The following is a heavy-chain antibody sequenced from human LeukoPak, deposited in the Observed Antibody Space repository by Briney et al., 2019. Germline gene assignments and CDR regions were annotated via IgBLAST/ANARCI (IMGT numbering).Heavy chain of an antibody. CDR1: RYTFTGYY. CDR2: INPNSGGT. CDR3: ARAGGYCGRISCPYYFDY. Sequence: ASLKVSCKASRYTFTGYYMCWVRQAPGQGLEWMGWINPNSGGTNYAQKFQGRVTMTRDTSISTAYMELSSLRSEDTAVYYCARAGGYCGRISCPYYFDYWGQGSLVAVSS. J-gene: IGHJ4*02. D-gene: IGHD2-15*01. V-gene: IGHV1-2*02.